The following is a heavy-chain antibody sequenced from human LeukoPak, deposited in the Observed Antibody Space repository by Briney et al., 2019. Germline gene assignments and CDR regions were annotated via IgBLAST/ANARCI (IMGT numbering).Heavy chain of an antibody. CDR1: GFTFSSYA. D-gene: IGHD5-12*01. Sequence: GGSLRLSCAASGFTFSSYAMSWVRQAPGKGLEWVSAISGSGGSTYYADSVKGRFTISRDNSKNTLYLQMNSLRAEDTAVYYCAKADSKDVDIVATTIGAHFDYWGQGTLVTVSS. J-gene: IGHJ4*02. CDR3: AKADSKDVDIVATTIGAHFDY. CDR2: ISGSGGST. V-gene: IGHV3-23*01.